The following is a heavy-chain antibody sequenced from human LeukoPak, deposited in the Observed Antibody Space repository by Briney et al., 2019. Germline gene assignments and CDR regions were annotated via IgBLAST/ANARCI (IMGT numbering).Heavy chain of an antibody. CDR3: ARDHSDYYDSSGYQFDY. CDR1: GGSFSGYY. J-gene: IGHJ4*02. Sequence: SETLSLTCAVYGGSFSGYYWSWIRQPPGKGLEWIGEINHSGSTNYNPSLKGRVTISVDTSKNQFSLKLSSVTAADTAVYYCARDHSDYYDSSGYQFDYWGQGTLVTVSS. V-gene: IGHV4-34*01. CDR2: INHSGST. D-gene: IGHD3-22*01.